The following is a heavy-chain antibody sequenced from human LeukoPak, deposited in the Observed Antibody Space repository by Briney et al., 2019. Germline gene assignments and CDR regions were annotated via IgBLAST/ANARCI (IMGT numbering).Heavy chain of an antibody. V-gene: IGHV1-3*01. CDR1: GYTFTSYA. CDR2: INAGNGNT. D-gene: IGHD2-2*01. Sequence: ASVKVSCKASGYTFTSYAMHWVRQAPGQRLEWMGWINAGNGNTKYSQKFQGRVTITRDTSASTAYMELSSLRSEDTAVYYCARDWGTYCSSTSCYQHHYGDYHLRWFDPWGQGTLVTASS. CDR3: ARDWGTYCSSTSCYQHHYGDYHLRWFDP. J-gene: IGHJ5*02.